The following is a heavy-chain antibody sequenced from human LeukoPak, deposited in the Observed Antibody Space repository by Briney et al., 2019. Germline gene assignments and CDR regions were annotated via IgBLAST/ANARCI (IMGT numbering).Heavy chain of an antibody. J-gene: IGHJ4*02. V-gene: IGHV1-69*04. CDR3: ARDLRSDYKSWIDD. CDR2: IIVTLGTA. CDR1: GGTFSNYA. Sequence: SVKVSCKATGGTFSNYAISWVRQAPGQGLEWMGRIIVTLGTANYAQKFQGRVAITADKSTSTAYMELSSLTSEDTAVYYCARDLRSDYKSWIDDWGQGTPVTVSS. D-gene: IGHD2-2*03.